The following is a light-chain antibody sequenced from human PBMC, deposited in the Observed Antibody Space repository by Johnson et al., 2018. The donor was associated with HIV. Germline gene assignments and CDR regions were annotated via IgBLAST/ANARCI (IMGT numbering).Light chain of an antibody. Sequence: TQPPSVSAAPGQKVTISCSGSSSNIGYHYVSWYQQLPGTAPKLLIYENNKRPSGIPDRFSGSKSGTSATLGITGLQTGDEADYYGGTWESSLTVVVFGTWTKVTVL. CDR1: SSNIGYHY. V-gene: IGLV1-51*02. CDR2: ENN. J-gene: IGLJ1*01. CDR3: GTWESSLTVVV.